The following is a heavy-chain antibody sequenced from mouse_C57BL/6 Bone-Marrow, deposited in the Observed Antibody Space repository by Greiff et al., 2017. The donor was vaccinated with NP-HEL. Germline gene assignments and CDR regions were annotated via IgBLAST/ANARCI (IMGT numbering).Heavy chain of an antibody. J-gene: IGHJ4*01. CDR3: ARWSYYSKDYAMDY. CDR2: IYPGDGDT. Sequence: QVQLKESGPELVKPGASVKISCKASGYAFSSSWMNWVKQRPGKGLEWIGRIYPGDGDTNYNGKFKGKATLTADKSSSTAYMQLNSLTSEDSAVYFCARWSYYSKDYAMDYWGQGTSVTVSS. CDR1: GYAFSSSW. D-gene: IGHD2-5*01. V-gene: IGHV1-82*01.